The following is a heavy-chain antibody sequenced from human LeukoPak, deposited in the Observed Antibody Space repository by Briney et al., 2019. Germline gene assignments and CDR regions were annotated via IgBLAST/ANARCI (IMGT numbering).Heavy chain of an antibody. D-gene: IGHD3-22*01. Sequence: PSETLSLTCTVSGGSLSSYYWSWIRQPPGKGLEGIGYIYCSGSTNYNPSLKRLVTISVDTSKNQFSLKLSSVTAADTAVYYCARDYYDSSGYYRFDYWGQGTLVTVSS. CDR3: ARDYYDSSGYYRFDY. CDR1: GGSLSSYY. CDR2: IYCSGST. V-gene: IGHV4-59*01. J-gene: IGHJ4*02.